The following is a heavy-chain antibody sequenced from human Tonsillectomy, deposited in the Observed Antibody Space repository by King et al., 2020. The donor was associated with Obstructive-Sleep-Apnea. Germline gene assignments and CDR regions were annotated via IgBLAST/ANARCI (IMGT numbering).Heavy chain of an antibody. CDR2: IYWDEAK. V-gene: IGHV2-5*02. Sequence: TLKESGPTLVKPTQTLTLTCTFSGFSLTSNGVGVGWIRQSPGKALEWLARIYWDEAKRYSPSLKSRLTVTKDTSKNQVVLTMTNMDPVDTATYYCAHRRPLLVRGITITLFDSWGQGILVTVSS. CDR1: GFSLTSNGVG. CDR3: AHRRPLLVRGITITLFDS. J-gene: IGHJ4*02. D-gene: IGHD3-10*01.